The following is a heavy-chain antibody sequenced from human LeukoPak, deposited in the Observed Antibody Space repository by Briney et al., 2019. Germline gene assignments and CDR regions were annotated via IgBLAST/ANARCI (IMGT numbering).Heavy chain of an antibody. V-gene: IGHV4-59*01. CDR1: GGSLSRYY. D-gene: IGHD5-12*01. CDR2: IYYSGST. CDR3: AGALGGYGRWFDP. Sequence: SETLSLTCTVSGGSLSRYYWSWIRQPPGRGLEWIGYIYYSGSTNYNPSLKSRVTISLDTSRNQFSLKLSSVTAADTAVYYCAGALGGYGRWFDPWGRGTLVTVSS. J-gene: IGHJ5*02.